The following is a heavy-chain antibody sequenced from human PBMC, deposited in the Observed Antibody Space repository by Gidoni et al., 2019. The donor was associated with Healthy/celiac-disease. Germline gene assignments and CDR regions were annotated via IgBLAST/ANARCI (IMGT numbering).Heavy chain of an antibody. CDR2: ISSSSSYI. D-gene: IGHD4-17*01. V-gene: IGHV3-21*01. CDR3: ARDDGYGGNLPY. J-gene: IGHJ4*02. CDR1: GFTFSSYS. Sequence: EVQLVESGGGLVKPGGSLRLSCAASGFTFSSYSMNWVRQAPGKGLEWVSSISSSSSYIYYADSVKGRFTISRDNAKNSLYLQMNSLRAEDTAVYYCARDDGYGGNLPYWGQGTLVTVSS.